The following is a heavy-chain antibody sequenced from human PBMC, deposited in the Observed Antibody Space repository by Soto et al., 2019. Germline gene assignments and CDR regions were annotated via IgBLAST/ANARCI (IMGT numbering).Heavy chain of an antibody. Sequence: SETLCLTWTVAGGSFIHHYWSWIRKNPGKGLEWVGYIYYGGTTSYNPSLKSRAIISVDTSKNQFSLKLSSVTAADTAVYYCAGTYGSGSYFAQGLFDYWGQGTLVTVSS. D-gene: IGHD3-10*01. J-gene: IGHJ4*02. CDR2: IYYGGTT. V-gene: IGHV4-59*11. CDR3: AGTYGSGSYFAQGLFDY. CDR1: GGSFIHHY.